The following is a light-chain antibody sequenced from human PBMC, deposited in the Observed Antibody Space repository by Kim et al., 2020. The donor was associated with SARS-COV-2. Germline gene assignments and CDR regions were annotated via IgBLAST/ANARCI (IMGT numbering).Light chain of an antibody. CDR2: GAS. CDR1: QSVSSRY. Sequence: SPGERATLSCRASQSVSSRYLAWYQQRPGQAPRRLIYGASSRATGIPDRFSGSGYGTEFTLTISRLGPEDFAVYYCQQYGSSLPYTFGQGTKLEI. J-gene: IGKJ2*01. CDR3: QQYGSSLPYT. V-gene: IGKV3-20*01.